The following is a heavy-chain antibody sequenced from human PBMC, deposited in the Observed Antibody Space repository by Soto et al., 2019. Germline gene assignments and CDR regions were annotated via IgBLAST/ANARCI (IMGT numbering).Heavy chain of an antibody. V-gene: IGHV1-18*01. CDR2: ISAYNGNT. J-gene: IGHJ4*02. CDR1: GYTFTSYG. CDR3: VVAAQPDCFDY. Sequence: QVQLVQSGAEVKKPGASVKVSCKASGYTFTSYGISWVRQAPGQGLEWMGWISAYNGNTNYAQKLQGRVTMTTDTSTSTASMELRSLRSDDTAEYYCVVAAQPDCFDYWGQGTLVTVSS. D-gene: IGHD2-15*01.